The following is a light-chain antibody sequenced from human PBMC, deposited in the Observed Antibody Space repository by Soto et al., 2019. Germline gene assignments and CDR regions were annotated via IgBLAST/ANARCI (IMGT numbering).Light chain of an antibody. CDR3: ASYAGTKLFV. J-gene: IGLJ1*01. CDR2: EVT. CDR1: SSDVGFYNF. V-gene: IGLV2-8*01. Sequence: ALAQPPSASGSPGQSLTISCTGTSSDVGFYNFVSWYQQRPGKAPKLVIYEVTKRPSGVPDRFSGSKSGSTASLTVSGLQADDEADYYCASYAGTKLFVFGSGTKVTVL.